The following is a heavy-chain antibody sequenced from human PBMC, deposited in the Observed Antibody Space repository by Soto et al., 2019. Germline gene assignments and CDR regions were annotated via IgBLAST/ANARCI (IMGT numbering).Heavy chain of an antibody. CDR2: ISGSGGST. Sequence: GGSLRLSCAASGFTFSSYAMSWDRQAPGKGLEWVSAISGSGGSTYYADSVKGRFTISRDNSKNTLYLQMNSLRAEDTAVYYCAKAVAGTRLSYYYYGMDVWGQGTTVTVSS. J-gene: IGHJ6*02. D-gene: IGHD6-19*01. V-gene: IGHV3-23*01. CDR1: GFTFSSYA. CDR3: AKAVAGTRLSYYYYGMDV.